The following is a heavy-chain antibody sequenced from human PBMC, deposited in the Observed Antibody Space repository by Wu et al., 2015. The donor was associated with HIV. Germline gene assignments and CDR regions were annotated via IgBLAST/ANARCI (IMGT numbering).Heavy chain of an antibody. D-gene: IGHD3-10*01. CDR3: ARGLLTVYGSGSYFDS. CDR2: INPHSGNT. CDR1: GYTFTSYD. J-gene: IGHJ4*01. Sequence: QVQLVQSGAEVKKPGASVKVSCKASGYTFTSYDINWVRQATGQGLEWMGWINPHSGNTGYAQKFQGRVTMTRNTSISTVYMELSSLRSEDTAVYYCARGLLTVYGSGSYFDSWGQERWSPSPQ. V-gene: IGHV1-8*01.